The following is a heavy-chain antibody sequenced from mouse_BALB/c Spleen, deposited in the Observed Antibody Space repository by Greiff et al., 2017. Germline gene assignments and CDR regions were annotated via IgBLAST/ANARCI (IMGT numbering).Heavy chain of an antibody. CDR3: ARRNDYDYAMDY. V-gene: IGHV5-12-2*01. D-gene: IGHD2-4*01. Sequence: DVKLVESGGGLVQPGGSLKLSCAASGFTFSSYTMSWVRQTPEKRLEWVAYISNGGGSTYYPDTVKGRFTISRANAKNTLYLQMSSLKSEDTAMYYWARRNDYDYAMDYWGQGTSVTVSS. CDR2: ISNGGGST. J-gene: IGHJ4*01. CDR1: GFTFSSYT.